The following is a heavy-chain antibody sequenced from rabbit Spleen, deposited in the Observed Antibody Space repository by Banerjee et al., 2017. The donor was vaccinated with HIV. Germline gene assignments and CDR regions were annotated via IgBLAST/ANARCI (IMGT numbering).Heavy chain of an antibody. CDR1: GLDFSGTYW. Sequence: LEESGGDLVQPEGSLTLTCKASGLDFSGTYWICWVRQAPGKGLEWIGCINTGSDSAYYASWVISRFTITKTSSTTVTLQMTSLTAADTATYFCAREVSYYFNLWGPGTLVTVS. CDR3: AREVSYYFNL. CDR2: INTGSDSA. V-gene: IGHV1S45*01. J-gene: IGHJ4*01.